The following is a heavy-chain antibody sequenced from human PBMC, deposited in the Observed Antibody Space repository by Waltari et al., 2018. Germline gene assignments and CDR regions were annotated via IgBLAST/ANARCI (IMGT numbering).Heavy chain of an antibody. CDR1: GFPFSSYR. D-gene: IGHD3-10*01. CDR3: ASDPLWSTTDY. Sequence: EVQLVESGGGLVQPGGSLRLPCAASGFPFSSYRMSWVRQAPGKGLEWVANIKQDGSEKYYGDSVKGRFTISRDNAKNSLYLQMNSLRAEDTAVYYCASDPLWSTTDYWGQGTLVTVSS. J-gene: IGHJ4*02. V-gene: IGHV3-7*01. CDR2: IKQDGSEK.